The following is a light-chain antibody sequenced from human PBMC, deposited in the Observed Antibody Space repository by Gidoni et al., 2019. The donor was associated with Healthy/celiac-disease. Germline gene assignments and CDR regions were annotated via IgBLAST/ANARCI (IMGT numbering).Light chain of an antibody. V-gene: IGKV1-39*01. J-gene: IGKJ4*01. CDR3: QQSDSTPLT. CDR1: QSISSY. Sequence: IQMTQSPSSLSASVGDRVTITCRASQSISSYLIWYQQKPGKAPKLLIYAASSLQSGVPSRFSGSGSGTDFTLTISSLQPEDSATYYCQQSDSTPLTFGGGTKVEIK. CDR2: AAS.